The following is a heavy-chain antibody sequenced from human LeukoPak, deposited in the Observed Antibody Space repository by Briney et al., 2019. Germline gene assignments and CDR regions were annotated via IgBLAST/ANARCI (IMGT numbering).Heavy chain of an antibody. V-gene: IGHV1-2*02. J-gene: IGHJ6*04. D-gene: IGHD2-15*01. CDR1: GYTFTGYY. CDR3: ARGGVVSYCSGGDCYPSGLMDV. CDR2: INPNSGGT. Sequence: ASVKVSCKASGYTFTGYYMHWVRQAPGQGLEWMGWINPNSGGTNYAQKFQGRVTMTRDTSIGTAYMELSSLRSEDTAVYYCARGGVVSYCSGGDCYPSGLMDVWGKGTTVTISS.